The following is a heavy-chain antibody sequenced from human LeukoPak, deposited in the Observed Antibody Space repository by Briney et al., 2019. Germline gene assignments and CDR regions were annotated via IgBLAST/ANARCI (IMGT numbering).Heavy chain of an antibody. D-gene: IGHD5-18*01. Sequence: SVKVSCKASGGTFSSYAISWVRQAPGQGLEWMGRIIPILGIANYAQKFQGRVTITADKSTSTAYMELSSLRSEDTAVYYCTNLYSYGSIHFDYWGRGTLVTVSS. J-gene: IGHJ4*02. V-gene: IGHV1-69*04. CDR1: GGTFSSYA. CDR2: IIPILGIA. CDR3: TNLYSYGSIHFDY.